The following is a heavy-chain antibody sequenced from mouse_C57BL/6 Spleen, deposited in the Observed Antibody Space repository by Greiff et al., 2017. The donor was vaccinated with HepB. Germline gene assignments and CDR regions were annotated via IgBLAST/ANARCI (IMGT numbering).Heavy chain of an antibody. J-gene: IGHJ1*03. CDR1: GFTFSSYA. D-gene: IGHD1-1*01. V-gene: IGHV5-4*01. CDR2: ISDGGSYT. Sequence: EVQLVESGGGLVKPGGSLKLSCAASGFTFSSYAMSWVRQTPEKRLEWVATISDGGSYTYYPDNVKGRFTISRDNAKNNRYLQMSHLKSEDTAMYYCARDRSSCYWYFDVWGTGTTVTVSS. CDR3: ARDRSSCYWYFDV.